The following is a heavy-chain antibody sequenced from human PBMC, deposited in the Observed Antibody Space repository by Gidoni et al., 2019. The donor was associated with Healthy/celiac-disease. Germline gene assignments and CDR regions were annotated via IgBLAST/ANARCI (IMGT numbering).Heavy chain of an antibody. Sequence: QLQLQASGSGLVQHSQTLSLTCAVSGCSISSGGYCVSWIRQPPGKGLEWIGYIYHSGSTYYNPSLKRRVTISVDRSKNQFSLKLSSVTAADTAVYYCARVSDYGDYSLFDPWGQGTLVTVSS. CDR1: GCSISSGGYC. CDR2: IYHSGST. V-gene: IGHV4-30-2*01. D-gene: IGHD4-17*01. J-gene: IGHJ5*02. CDR3: ARVSDYGDYSLFDP.